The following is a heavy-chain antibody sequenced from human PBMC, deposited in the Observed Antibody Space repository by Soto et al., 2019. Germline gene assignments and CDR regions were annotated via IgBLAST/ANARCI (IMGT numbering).Heavy chain of an antibody. D-gene: IGHD6-6*01. V-gene: IGHV3-15*01. Sequence: GGSLRLSCAASGFTFSNACLSWVRPAPGKGLEWVGRIKTKADGGTTDYAAPVKGRFTISRDDSKNTLFLQMNSLKTEDTGMYYCSTDAPYSSSSIYYYGMDVWGQGTTVTVSS. J-gene: IGHJ6*02. CDR2: IKTKADGGTT. CDR3: STDAPYSSSSIYYYGMDV. CDR1: GFTFSNAC.